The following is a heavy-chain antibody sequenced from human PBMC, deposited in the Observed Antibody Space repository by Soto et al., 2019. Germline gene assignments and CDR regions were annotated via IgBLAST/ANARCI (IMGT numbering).Heavy chain of an antibody. CDR1: GFTFSSYG. J-gene: IGHJ4*02. CDR3: ARGGGYSGYDLDY. D-gene: IGHD5-12*01. Sequence: QVQLVESGGGVVQPGRSLRLSCAASGFTFSSYGMHWVRQAPGKGLEWVADIRYDGSNKYYADSVKGRFTISRDNSKNTLYLQMNSRRAEDTAVYYCARGGGYSGYDLDYWGQGTLVTVSS. CDR2: IRYDGSNK. V-gene: IGHV3-33*01.